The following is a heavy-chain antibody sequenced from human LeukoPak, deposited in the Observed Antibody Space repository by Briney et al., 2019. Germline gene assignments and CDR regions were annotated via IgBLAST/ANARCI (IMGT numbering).Heavy chain of an antibody. V-gene: IGHV1-69*04. J-gene: IGHJ6*02. CDR3: ARDLGVVFTMVRANGMDV. Sequence: GASVKVSCKASGGTFSSYAISWVRQAPGQGLEWMGRIIPILGIANYAQKFQGRVTITADKSTSTAYMELSSLRSDDTAVYYCARDLGVVFTMVRANGMDVWGQGTTVTVSS. D-gene: IGHD3-10*01. CDR2: IIPILGIA. CDR1: GGTFSSYA.